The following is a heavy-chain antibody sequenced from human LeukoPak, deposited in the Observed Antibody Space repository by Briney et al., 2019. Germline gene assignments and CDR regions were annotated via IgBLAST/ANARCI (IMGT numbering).Heavy chain of an antibody. Sequence: ASVKVSCKASGYTFTSYYMHWVRQAPGQGLEWMGIINPSGGSTNYAQKLQGRVTMTTDTSTSTAYMELRSLRSDDTAVYYCARDQVGATAFDYWGQGTLVTVSS. V-gene: IGHV1-46*01. CDR2: INPSGGST. D-gene: IGHD1-26*01. CDR1: GYTFTSYY. J-gene: IGHJ4*02. CDR3: ARDQVGATAFDY.